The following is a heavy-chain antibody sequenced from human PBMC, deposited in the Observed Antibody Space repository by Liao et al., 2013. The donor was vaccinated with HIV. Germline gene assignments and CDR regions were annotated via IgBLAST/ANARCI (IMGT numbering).Heavy chain of an antibody. Sequence: QVQLQESGPGLVKPSETLSLTCTVSGGSIRSDYWSWIRQPAGKGLEWIGRLYSSGITNSNPSLKSRVTMSVDTSKKQFSLKLSSVTAADTAVYYCARSTYYDFWSGYYYYYYYMDVWGKGTTVTVSS. CDR2: LYSSGIT. CDR1: GGSIRSDY. D-gene: IGHD3-3*01. CDR3: ARSTYYDFWSGYYYYYYYMDV. V-gene: IGHV4-4*07. J-gene: IGHJ6*03.